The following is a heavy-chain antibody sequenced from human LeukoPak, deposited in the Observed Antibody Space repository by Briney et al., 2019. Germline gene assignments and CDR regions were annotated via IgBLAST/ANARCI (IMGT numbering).Heavy chain of an antibody. D-gene: IGHD2-8*02. CDR2: ISGSGGGT. V-gene: IGHV3-23*01. CDR3: AKKRSTGDGAPLDY. CDR1: GFTFSNYA. J-gene: IGHJ4*02. Sequence: GGSLRLSCAASGFTFSNYAMSWVRQAPGKGLQWVSTISGSGGGTFYADSVKGRFTISRDNSKTALYLQMNSLRVEDTAMYYCAKKRSTGDGAPLDYWGQGTLVTVSS.